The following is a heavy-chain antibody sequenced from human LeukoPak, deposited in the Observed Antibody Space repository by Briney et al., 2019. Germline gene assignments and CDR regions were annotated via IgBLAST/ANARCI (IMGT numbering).Heavy chain of an antibody. Sequence: GASVKVSCKASGYTFTGYYMHWVRQAPGQGLEWMGWINPNSGGTNYAQKFQGRVTMTRDTSISTAYMELSRLRSDDTAVYYCARERLEDILTGYRNLNWFDPWGQGTLVTVSS. D-gene: IGHD3-9*01. CDR1: GYTFTGYY. J-gene: IGHJ5*02. CDR3: ARERLEDILTGYRNLNWFDP. CDR2: INPNSGGT. V-gene: IGHV1-2*02.